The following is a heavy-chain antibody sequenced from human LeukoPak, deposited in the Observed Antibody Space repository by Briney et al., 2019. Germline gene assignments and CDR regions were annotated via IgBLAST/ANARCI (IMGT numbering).Heavy chain of an antibody. Sequence: PGGSLRLSCAASGFTFSSYEMNWVRQAPGKGLEWVSYISSSGRTIYYADSVKGRFTISRDNAKNSLYLQVNSLRDEHTAVYYCARGLDDYYGSGSYLYFDYWGQGTLVTVSS. CDR2: ISSSGRTI. CDR1: GFTFSSYE. CDR3: ARGLDDYYGSGSYLYFDY. D-gene: IGHD3-10*01. V-gene: IGHV3-48*03. J-gene: IGHJ4*02.